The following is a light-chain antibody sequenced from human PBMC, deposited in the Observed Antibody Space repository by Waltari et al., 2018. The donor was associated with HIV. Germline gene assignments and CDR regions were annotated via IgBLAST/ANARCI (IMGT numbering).Light chain of an antibody. V-gene: IGKV2-28*01. J-gene: IGKJ3*01. Sequence: DIVMTQSPLSLPVTPGGPASISFRSSQSLLHSNGYNYLDWYLQKPGQSPQLLIYLGFNRAPGVPARFSGTGSGTDFTLKSSRVEAEDVGVYYCMQALQTPLTFGPGTKVDIE. CDR1: QSLLHSNGYNY. CDR3: MQALQTPLT. CDR2: LGF.